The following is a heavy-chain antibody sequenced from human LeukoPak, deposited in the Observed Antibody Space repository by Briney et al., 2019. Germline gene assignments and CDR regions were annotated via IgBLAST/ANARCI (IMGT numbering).Heavy chain of an antibody. Sequence: GGSLRLSCAASGFTFSSYSMNWARQAPGKGLEWVSYISTSRTTIYYADSVKGRFTISRDNAKNSVDLQMNSLRAEDTAVYYCARGAAMGGPYNWFDPWGQGTLVTVSS. CDR1: GFTFSSYS. D-gene: IGHD2-8*01. J-gene: IGHJ5*02. CDR2: ISTSRTTI. V-gene: IGHV3-48*01. CDR3: ARGAAMGGPYNWFDP.